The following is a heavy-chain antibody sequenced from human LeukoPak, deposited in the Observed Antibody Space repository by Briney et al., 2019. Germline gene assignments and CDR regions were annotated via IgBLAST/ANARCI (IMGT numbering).Heavy chain of an antibody. Sequence: TGGSLRLSCAASGFVFNSYAMNWVRQAPGKGLEWVSGISGGGGSTNYADSVKGRFTISRDNSKNTLYLQMNSLRAEDTAVFYCAKASLLSDFWSGPKGYYFDYWGQGALVTVSS. V-gene: IGHV3-23*01. CDR3: AKASLLSDFWSGPKGYYFDY. D-gene: IGHD3-3*01. CDR1: GFVFNSYA. J-gene: IGHJ4*02. CDR2: ISGGGGST.